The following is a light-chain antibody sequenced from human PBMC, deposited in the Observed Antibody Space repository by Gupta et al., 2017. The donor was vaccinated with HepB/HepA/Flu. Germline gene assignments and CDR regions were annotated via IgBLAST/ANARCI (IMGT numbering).Light chain of an antibody. CDR2: DAS. V-gene: IGKV3-11*01. CDR1: QSVGSY. Sequence: EIVLTQSPATLSLSPGERATRSCRASQSVGSYLAWDQQKPGQAPRLLIYDASNRATGIPARFSGSGSGTDFTLTISSLETEDFEVYYGQQRSPITFGQGTRLEIE. J-gene: IGKJ5*01. CDR3: QQRSPIT.